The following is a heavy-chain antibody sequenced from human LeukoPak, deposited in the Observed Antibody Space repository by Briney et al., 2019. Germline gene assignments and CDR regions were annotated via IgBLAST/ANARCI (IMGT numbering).Heavy chain of an antibody. D-gene: IGHD2-2*01. CDR3: AKGRFTSSTFDY. CDR1: GFAFSSDA. V-gene: IGHV3-23*01. J-gene: IGHJ4*02. CDR2: IRGDNSII. Sequence: GGSLRLSCAASGFAFSSDAMSWVRQAPGKGLEWVSLIRGDNSIIEYADSVKGRFTISRDNSKNTLYLQMNSPRAEDTAVYYCAKGRFTSSTFDYWGQGTLVTVSS.